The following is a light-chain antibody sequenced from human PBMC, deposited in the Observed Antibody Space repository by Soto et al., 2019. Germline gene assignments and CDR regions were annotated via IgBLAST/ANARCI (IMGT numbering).Light chain of an antibody. J-gene: IGKJ5*01. CDR2: EAL. CDR3: QQRRNWPPGIT. Sequence: ETVLAQSPANLCLSPGERATLACRASRIISTYLAWYQQKPGQAPRLLIDEALNRATGIPARFSGSGSGTEFTLTISSLEPEDFAVYYCQQRRNWPPGITFGQGTRLEIK. V-gene: IGKV3-11*01. CDR1: RIISTY.